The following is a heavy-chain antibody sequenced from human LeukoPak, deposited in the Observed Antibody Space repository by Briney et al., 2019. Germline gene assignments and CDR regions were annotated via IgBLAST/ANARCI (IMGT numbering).Heavy chain of an antibody. V-gene: IGHV3-74*01. CDR3: ARDPGSSSSWSPGAFDI. Sequence: PGGSLRLSCAASGFTFSSYWMHWVRQTPGKGLVWVSRINSDGSTTSYADSVKGRFTISRDNAKNTLYLQMNSLRAEDTAVYYCARDPGSSSSWSPGAFDIWGQGTMVTVSS. D-gene: IGHD6-13*01. CDR2: INSDGSTT. J-gene: IGHJ3*02. CDR1: GFTFSSYW.